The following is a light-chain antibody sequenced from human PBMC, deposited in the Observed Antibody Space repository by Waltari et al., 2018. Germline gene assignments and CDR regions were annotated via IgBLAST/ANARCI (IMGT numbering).Light chain of an antibody. CDR3: MQALQTPPT. Sequence: DIVMTQSPLSLPVTPGEPASISCRSSQSLLQSNGYNYLDWYLQKPGQSPQLLIYLGSNRASGVPDRFSGSGSGTDFTLKISRVEAEDVGGYYCMQALQTPPTFGQGTKVEIK. V-gene: IGKV2-28*01. J-gene: IGKJ1*01. CDR1: QSLLQSNGYNY. CDR2: LGS.